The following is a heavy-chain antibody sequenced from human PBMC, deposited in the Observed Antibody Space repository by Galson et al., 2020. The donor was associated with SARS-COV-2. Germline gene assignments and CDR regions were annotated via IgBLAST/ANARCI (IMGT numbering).Heavy chain of an antibody. J-gene: IGHJ4*02. D-gene: IGHD2-15*01. CDR2: ISAYTGNA. CDR1: DYTFSDYG. Sequence: ASVKVSCKASDYTFSDYGISWVRQAPGQRLEWMGWISAYTGNANYAQKFQGRVTMTTDTSTSTAYMELRSLRSDDTAIYYCARWWGGRWDFDYWGQGTLVTVSS. CDR3: ARWWGGRWDFDY. V-gene: IGHV1-18*04.